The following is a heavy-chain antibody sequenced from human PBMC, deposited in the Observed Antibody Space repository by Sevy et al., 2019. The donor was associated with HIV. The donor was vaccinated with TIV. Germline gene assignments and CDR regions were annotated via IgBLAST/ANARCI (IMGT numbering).Heavy chain of an antibody. Sequence: TLSLTCTVSGDSINNGGYYWSWIRQHPGKGRVGIGKIYYTGTTYYNPSLKSRLRISVERSENTLSLSLRSVTAADTAVYYCARTTVTILSSARNNWFDPWGQGTLVT. D-gene: IGHD4-4*01. CDR1: GDSINNGGYY. CDR2: IYYTGTT. V-gene: IGHV4-31*03. CDR3: ARTTVTILSSARNNWFDP. J-gene: IGHJ5*02.